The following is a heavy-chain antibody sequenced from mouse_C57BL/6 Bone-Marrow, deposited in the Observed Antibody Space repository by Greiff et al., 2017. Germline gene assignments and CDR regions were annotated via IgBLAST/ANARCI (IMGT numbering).Heavy chain of an antibody. V-gene: IGHV1-19*01. CDR1: GYTFTDYY. D-gene: IGHD1-1*01. J-gene: IGHJ2*01. CDR2: INPYNGGT. CDR3: ARYYNYYAREYYLDY. Sequence: EVQLQESGPVLVKPGASVTMSCKASGYTFTDYYMNWVKQSPGKSLEWIGVINPYNGGTSYNQKLKGKATLTVDKSSSTAYMELNSLTSEDSAVYYGARYYNYYAREYYLDYWGQGTTLTVSS.